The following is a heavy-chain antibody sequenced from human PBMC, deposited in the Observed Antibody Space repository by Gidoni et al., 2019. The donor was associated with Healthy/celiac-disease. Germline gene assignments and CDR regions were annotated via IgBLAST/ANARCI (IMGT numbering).Heavy chain of an antibody. D-gene: IGHD6-6*01. CDR3: ARAYSSSPLSYYFDY. J-gene: IGHJ4*02. CDR1: GGSFSGYY. CDR2: INHSGST. V-gene: IGHV4-34*01. Sequence: QVQLQQWGAGLLKPSETLSLTCAVYGGSFSGYYWSWIRQPPGKGLEWIGEINHSGSTNYTPSLKSRVTISVDTSKNHFSLKLSSVTAADTAVYYCARAYSSSPLSYYFDYWGQGTLVTVSS.